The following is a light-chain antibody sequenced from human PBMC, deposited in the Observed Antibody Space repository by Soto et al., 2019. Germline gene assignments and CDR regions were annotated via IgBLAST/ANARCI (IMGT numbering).Light chain of an antibody. J-gene: IGKJ4*01. CDR3: QQYDNLLAPT. CDR1: QDISSY. V-gene: IGKV1-33*01. CDR2: DAS. Sequence: DIQMTQSPSSLSASVGDRVTITCQASQDISSYLNWFQQKPGKAPNLLIFDASKLQTGVPSRFSGSGSGTDFTFTISCLQPEDIATYDCQQYDNLLAPTFGGGTRVDI.